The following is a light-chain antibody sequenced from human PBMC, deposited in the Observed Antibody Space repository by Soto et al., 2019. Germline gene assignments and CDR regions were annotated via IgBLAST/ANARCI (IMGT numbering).Light chain of an antibody. CDR3: QQYGSSPLT. V-gene: IGKV3-20*01. CDR2: GAS. CDR1: QSVSSSY. J-gene: IGKJ4*01. Sequence: EIVLTQSPGTLSLSPGERATLSCRASQSVSSSYLAWYQQKLGQAPRLLIYGASSRATGIPDSFSGSGSGTDFTLTISRLEPEDFAVYYCQQYGSSPLTFGGGTKVDIK.